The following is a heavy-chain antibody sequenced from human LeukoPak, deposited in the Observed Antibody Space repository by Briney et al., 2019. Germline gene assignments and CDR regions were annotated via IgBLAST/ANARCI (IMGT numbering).Heavy chain of an antibody. CDR3: ARAYYGDYALGY. D-gene: IGHD4-17*01. J-gene: IGHJ4*02. CDR2: INPDGSRT. CDR1: KFSFTSYW. Sequence: QPGGSLRLSCAASKFSFTSYWMHWVRQAPGKGLVWVSRINPDGSRTNYADSVEGRFTISRDNAKNTLYLQMNSLRAEDTAVYYCARAYYGDYALGYWGQGTLVTVSS. V-gene: IGHV3-74*01.